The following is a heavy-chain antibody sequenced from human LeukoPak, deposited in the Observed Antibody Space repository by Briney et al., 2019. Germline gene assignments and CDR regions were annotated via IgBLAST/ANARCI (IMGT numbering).Heavy chain of an antibody. CDR1: GASISSSNDY. V-gene: IGHV4-39*01. J-gene: IGHJ4*02. D-gene: IGHD6-19*01. CDR3: ARHSSGWYSPPVLFEY. CDR2: IYYSGST. Sequence: PSETLSLASTVSGASISSSNDYWGWIPQPPGKGLEWIGSIYYSGSTYYKTSLKSRVALSVDTSKNQFSLKLSSVTAADTAVYYCARHSSGWYSPPVLFEYWGQGTLVTVSS.